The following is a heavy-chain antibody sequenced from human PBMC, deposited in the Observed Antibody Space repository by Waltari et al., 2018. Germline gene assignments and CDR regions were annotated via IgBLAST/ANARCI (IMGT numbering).Heavy chain of an antibody. J-gene: IGHJ4*02. V-gene: IGHV7-4-1*02. Sequence: QVQLVQPVSELKKPGSSVIISCTASGYTFSTYAINWVRHAPGQGPQWMGCIHPSTGNPTYARDFIGRFVFSLDSSVTTAYLEISDLKTEDTAVYYCARGLRFTESLDSWGRGTLVTVSS. D-gene: IGHD4-4*01. CDR3: ARGLRFTESLDS. CDR1: GYTFSTYA. CDR2: IHPSTGNP.